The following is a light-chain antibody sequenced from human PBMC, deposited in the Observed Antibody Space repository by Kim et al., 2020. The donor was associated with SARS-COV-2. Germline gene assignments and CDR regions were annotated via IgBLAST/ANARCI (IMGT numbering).Light chain of an antibody. CDR1: QSVSSSS. CDR3: KQSVDTPLT. Sequence: EIVLTQSPDTLCLSPGERATLSCRASQSVSSSSLAWYQQNRGQAPRLLIHGASIRAPGIPDRFSGSGSATDFTLTINRLEPEDSAVYYCKQSVDTPLTFGQGTRLEIK. J-gene: IGKJ5*01. V-gene: IGKV3-20*01. CDR2: GAS.